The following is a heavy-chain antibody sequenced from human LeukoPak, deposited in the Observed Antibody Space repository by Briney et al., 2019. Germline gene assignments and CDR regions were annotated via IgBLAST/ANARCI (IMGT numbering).Heavy chain of an antibody. J-gene: IGHJ3*02. CDR3: ARESELYHENMDDAFDI. V-gene: IGHV3-7*01. Sequence: GGSLRLSCAASGFTFSNHWMSWVRQAPGKGLEWVANIKQDGSEKYYVDSLKGRFTISRDNGKNSLYLQMNSLRAEDTAVYYCARESELYHENMDDAFDIWGQGTMVTVSS. CDR1: GFTFSNHW. D-gene: IGHD1-1*01. CDR2: IKQDGSEK.